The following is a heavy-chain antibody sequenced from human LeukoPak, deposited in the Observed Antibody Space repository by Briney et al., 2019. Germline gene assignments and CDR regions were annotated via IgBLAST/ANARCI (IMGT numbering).Heavy chain of an antibody. V-gene: IGHV5-51*01. J-gene: IGHJ3*02. CDR3: ARPSQNNYYDSSGYPFDI. CDR2: IYPGDSDT. D-gene: IGHD3-22*01. CDR1: GYRFTSYW. Sequence: GESLKISCKGSGYRFTSYWIGWVRQMPGKGLEWMGIIYPGDSDTRYSPSFQGQVTISADKSISTAYLQWSSLKASDTAMYYCARPSQNNYYDSSGYPFDIWGQGTMVTVSS.